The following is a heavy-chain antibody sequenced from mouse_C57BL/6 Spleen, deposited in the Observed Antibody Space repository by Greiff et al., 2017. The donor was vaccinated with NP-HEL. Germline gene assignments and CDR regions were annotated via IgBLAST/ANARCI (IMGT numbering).Heavy chain of an antibody. D-gene: IGHD1-1*01. CDR3: ARDYYGHFDY. V-gene: IGHV3-6*01. CDR1: GYSITSGYY. J-gene: IGHJ2*01. CDR2: ISYDGSN. Sequence: EVQLQQSGPGLVKPSQSLSLTCSVTGYSITSGYYWNWIRQFPGNKLEWMGYISYDGSNNYNPSLKNRISITRDTSKNQFFLKLNSVTTEDTATYYCARDYYGHFDYWGQGTTLTVSS.